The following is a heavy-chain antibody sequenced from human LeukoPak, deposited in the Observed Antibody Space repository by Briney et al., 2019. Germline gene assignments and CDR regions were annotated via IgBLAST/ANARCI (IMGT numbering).Heavy chain of an antibody. CDR3: AKDMSTDWCGGPDY. D-gene: IGHD3-10*01. V-gene: IGHV3-23*01. CDR1: GFTFSNYA. Sequence: GGSLRLSCAASGFTFSNYAMNWVRQAPGRGLEWVSSISGSGYTTHYADSVQGRFTISRDNSNNTLYLQMNSLRVEDTAVYYCAKDMSTDWCGGPDYLGQGTLVTVSS. J-gene: IGHJ4*02. CDR2: ISGSGYTT.